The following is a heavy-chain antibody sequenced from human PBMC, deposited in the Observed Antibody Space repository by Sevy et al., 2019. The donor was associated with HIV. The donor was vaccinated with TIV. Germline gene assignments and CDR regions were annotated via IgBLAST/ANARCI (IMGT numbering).Heavy chain of an antibody. CDR3: AGENAWGRGYS. V-gene: IGHV4-59*08. CDR1: GGSITSLY. CDR2: IYYNGNI. D-gene: IGHD1-26*01. Sequence: SETLSLTCTVSGGSITSLYWNWIRQPPGKGLEWIANIYYNGNINYNPSLKSRVTFSLVTSKNQFSLRLSSVTAADTAMYYCAGENAWGRGYSWGQGTLVTVSS. J-gene: IGHJ4*02.